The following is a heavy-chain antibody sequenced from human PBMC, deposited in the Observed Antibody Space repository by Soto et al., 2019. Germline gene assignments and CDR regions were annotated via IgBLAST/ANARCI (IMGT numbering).Heavy chain of an antibody. CDR2: IYSGGST. CDR3: AREKGRIAAAGTSAFDI. CDR1: GFTVSSNY. J-gene: IGHJ3*02. Sequence: GGSLRLSCAASGFTVSSNYMSWVRQAPGKGLEWVSVIYSGGSTYYADSVKGRFTISRDNSENTLYLQMNSLRAEDTAVYYCAREKGRIAAAGTSAFDIWGQGTMVTVSS. D-gene: IGHD6-13*01. V-gene: IGHV3-66*01.